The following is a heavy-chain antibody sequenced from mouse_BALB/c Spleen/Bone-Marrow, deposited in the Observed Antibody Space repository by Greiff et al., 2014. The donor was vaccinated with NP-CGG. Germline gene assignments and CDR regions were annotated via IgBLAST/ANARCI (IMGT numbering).Heavy chain of an antibody. V-gene: IGHV5-4*02. CDR2: ISDGGSYT. D-gene: IGHD2-14*01. CDR1: GFTFSDYY. Sequence: EVKLVESGGGLVKPGGSLKLSCAASGFTFSDYYMYWVRQTPEKRLEWVATISDGGSYTYNPDSVKGRFTISRDIAKNNLYLQMSSLKSEDTAMYYCARGRGVQGYAMDYWGQGTSVTVSS. CDR3: ARGRGVQGYAMDY. J-gene: IGHJ4*01.